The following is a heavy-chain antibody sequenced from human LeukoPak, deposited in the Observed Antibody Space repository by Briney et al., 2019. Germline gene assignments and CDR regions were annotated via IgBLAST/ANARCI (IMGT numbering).Heavy chain of an antibody. V-gene: IGHV3-30*04. J-gene: IGHJ3*02. Sequence: QPGRSLRLSCAASGFTFSNYAMYWVRQAPGKGLEWVALISYDGSNKYYADSVKGRFTISRDNSKNTLYLQMNSLRAEDTAVYYCAREQDRGGAGVADDAFDIWGQGTMVTVSS. CDR2: ISYDGSNK. CDR1: GFTFSNYA. D-gene: IGHD3-3*01. CDR3: AREQDRGGAGVADDAFDI.